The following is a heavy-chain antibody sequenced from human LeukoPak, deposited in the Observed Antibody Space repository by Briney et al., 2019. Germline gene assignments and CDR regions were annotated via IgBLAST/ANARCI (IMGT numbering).Heavy chain of an antibody. Sequence: SETLSLTCTVSGGSISGYYWVWIRQPPGKGLEWIGSIYYSGSTYYNPSLKSRVTISVDTSKNQFSLKLSSVTAADTAVYYCASTYGDYGAFDIWGQGTMVTVSS. CDR2: IYYSGST. CDR1: GGSISGYY. V-gene: IGHV4-39*07. CDR3: ASTYGDYGAFDI. J-gene: IGHJ3*02. D-gene: IGHD4-17*01.